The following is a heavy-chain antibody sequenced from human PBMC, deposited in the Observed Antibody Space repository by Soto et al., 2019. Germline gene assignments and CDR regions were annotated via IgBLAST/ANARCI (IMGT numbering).Heavy chain of an antibody. Sequence: QVQLVQSGAEVKKPGASVKVSCKASGYTFTSYDINWVRQATGQGLEWMGWMNPNSGNTGYAQKFQGRVTMARNTSISTAYMELSSLRSEDTAVHYCARPRGGCTNGVCPAYYFDYWGQGTLVTVSS. CDR3: ARPRGGCTNGVCPAYYFDY. CDR1: GYTFTSYD. J-gene: IGHJ4*02. V-gene: IGHV1-8*01. D-gene: IGHD2-8*01. CDR2: MNPNSGNT.